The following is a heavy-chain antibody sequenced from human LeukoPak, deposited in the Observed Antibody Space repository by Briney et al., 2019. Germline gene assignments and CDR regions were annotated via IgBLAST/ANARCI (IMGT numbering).Heavy chain of an antibody. CDR2: IGGSGGRT. D-gene: IGHD6-13*01. J-gene: IGHJ3*02. CDR1: GFTFSSYG. CDR3: VREASGGTKGVSGTFDI. Sequence: GGTLRLSCAAFGFTFSSYGMSWVRQAPGKGLEWVSAIGGSGGRTYYADSVKGRFTISRDNAKNSLYLQMNSLRAEDTAVYHCVREASGGTKGVSGTFDIWGQGTLVTVSS. V-gene: IGHV3-23*01.